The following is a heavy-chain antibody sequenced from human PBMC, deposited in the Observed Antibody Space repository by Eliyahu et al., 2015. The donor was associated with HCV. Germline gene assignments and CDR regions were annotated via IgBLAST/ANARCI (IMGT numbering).Heavy chain of an antibody. D-gene: IGHD5/OR15-5a*01. Sequence: QVQLEQSGAEVKKPGSSVKVSCKXSGGXFXTLSIXWVRQAPGQGLEWMGRILPVFGSSNXAQKXQGRVSITADESTATAYLELNSLTSDDTAIFYCATVRASVTHRAEYFQHWGQGTLVTVS. J-gene: IGHJ1*01. CDR2: ILPVFGSS. CDR1: GGXFXTLS. CDR3: ATVRASVTHRAEYFQH. V-gene: IGHV1-69*01.